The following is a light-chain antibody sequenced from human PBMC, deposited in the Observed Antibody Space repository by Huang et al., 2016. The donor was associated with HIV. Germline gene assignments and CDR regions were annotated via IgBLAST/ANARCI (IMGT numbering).Light chain of an antibody. Sequence: EIVLTQSPAVLSLSLGERATLSCKASQSVGSLLAWFQQKPGQAPRLLIYDASNRATDLPARFSGSGSGTDFTLTISSLDPEDFALYYCQQRSSWPLTFGGGTKVEIK. V-gene: IGKV3-11*01. CDR1: QSVGSL. J-gene: IGKJ4*01. CDR2: DAS. CDR3: QQRSSWPLT.